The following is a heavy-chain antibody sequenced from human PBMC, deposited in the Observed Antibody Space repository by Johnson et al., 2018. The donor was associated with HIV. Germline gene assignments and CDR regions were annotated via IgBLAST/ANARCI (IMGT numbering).Heavy chain of an antibody. V-gene: IGHV3-73*01. CDR1: GFTFSGSA. Sequence: VQLVESGGGLVQPGGSLKLSCAASGFTFSGSAMHWVRQASGTGLEWVGRIRSHANSYETAFAASVKGRFTISRDDSKNTAYLQMNSLKTEDTAVYYCTRQADIWGQGTMVTVSS. CDR3: TRQADI. J-gene: IGHJ3*02. CDR2: IRSHANSYET.